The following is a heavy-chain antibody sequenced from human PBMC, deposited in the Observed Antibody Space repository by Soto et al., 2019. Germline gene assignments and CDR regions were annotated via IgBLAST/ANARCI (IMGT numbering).Heavy chain of an antibody. CDR2: IIPILGIA. CDR3: ARYGGYTRYYDY. V-gene: IGHV1-69*02. J-gene: IGHJ4*02. D-gene: IGHD5-12*01. CDR1: GGTFSSYT. Sequence: QVQLVQSGAEVKKPGSSVKVSCKASGGTFSSYTISWVRQAPGQGLEWMGRIIPILGIANYAQKFQGRVTITADKSTSTAYMELSSLRSEDTAVYYCARYGGYTRYYDYLGQGTLVTVSS.